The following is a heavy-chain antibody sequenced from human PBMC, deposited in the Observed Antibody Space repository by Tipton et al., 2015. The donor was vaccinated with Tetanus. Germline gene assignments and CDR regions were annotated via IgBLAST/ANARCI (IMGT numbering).Heavy chain of an antibody. D-gene: IGHD3-10*01. CDR2: INHSGTS. CDR1: GGAFSGYY. CDR3: ARGRLTYYYDSGSRGWFEF. V-gene: IGHV4-34*01. Sequence: LRLSCAVNGGAFSGYYWTWIRQFPGKGLEWIGEINHSGTSNHNPSLKNRVTTSVDTSKNRFFLQLSSVTAADTAVYYCARGRLTYYYDSGSRGWFEFWGQGTPVIVSS. J-gene: IGHJ5*01.